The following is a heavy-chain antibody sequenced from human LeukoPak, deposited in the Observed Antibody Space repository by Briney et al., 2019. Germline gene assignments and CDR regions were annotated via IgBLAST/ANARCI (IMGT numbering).Heavy chain of an antibody. CDR1: AFTFSSYA. CDR3: ARDYGYAFVT. D-gene: IGHD3-16*01. V-gene: IGHV3-23*01. J-gene: IGHJ3*02. Sequence: PGGSLRLSCTASAFTFSSYAMSWVRQAPGKGLEWVSAVSGSGGSTYYADSVKGRFTISRDNAKNSLYLQMSSLRAEDTAVYYCARDYGYAFVTWGQGTMVTVSS. CDR2: VSGSGGST.